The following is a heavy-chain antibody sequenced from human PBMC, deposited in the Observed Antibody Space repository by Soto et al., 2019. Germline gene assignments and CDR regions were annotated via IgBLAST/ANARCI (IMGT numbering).Heavy chain of an antibody. J-gene: IGHJ4*02. Sequence: GGSLRLSCAASGFTFSSYWMSWVRQAPGKGLEWVANIKQDGSEKYYVDSVKGRFTISRDNAKNSLYLQMNSLRAEDTAVYYCARGYYYGSGSYYNGYFDYWGQGTLVTVSS. D-gene: IGHD3-10*01. V-gene: IGHV3-7*01. CDR1: GFTFSSYW. CDR2: IKQDGSEK. CDR3: ARGYYYGSGSYYNGYFDY.